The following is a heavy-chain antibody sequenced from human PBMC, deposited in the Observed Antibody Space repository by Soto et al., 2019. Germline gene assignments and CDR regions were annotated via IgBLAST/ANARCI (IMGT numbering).Heavy chain of an antibody. D-gene: IGHD3-3*01. CDR3: ARDRSLNFAVPPYGMDV. Sequence: GSLRLSCVVSGFMFSDHAMNWVRQAPGKGPEWISRIDESGGTTSYADSVKGRFTISRDNTRDSLYLHMSNLRAEDTAIYYCARDRSLNFAVPPYGMDVWGPGTTVTVSS. CDR1: GFMFSDHA. J-gene: IGHJ6*02. V-gene: IGHV3-48*03. CDR2: IDESGGTT.